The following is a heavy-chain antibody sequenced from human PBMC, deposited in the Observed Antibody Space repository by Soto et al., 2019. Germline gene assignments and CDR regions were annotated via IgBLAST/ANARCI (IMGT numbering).Heavy chain of an antibody. J-gene: IGHJ6*02. CDR2: INSDGSST. V-gene: IGHV3-74*01. CDR3: ASEGVSYGDYVLSWLPYYYYYYGMDV. Sequence: GGSLRLSCAASGFTFSSYWVHWVRQAPGKGLVWVSRINSDGSSTSYADSVKGRFTISRDNAKNTLYLQMNSLRAEDTAVYYCASEGVSYGDYVLSWLPYYYYYYGMDVWGQGTTVTVSS. D-gene: IGHD4-17*01. CDR1: GFTFSSYW.